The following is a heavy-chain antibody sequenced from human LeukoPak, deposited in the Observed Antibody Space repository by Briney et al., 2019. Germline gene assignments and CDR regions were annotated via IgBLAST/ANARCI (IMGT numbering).Heavy chain of an antibody. Sequence: SETLSLTCTVSGGSISSGGYYWSWIRQHPGKGLEWIGYIYYSGSTYYNPSLRSRVTISVDTSKNQFSLKLSSVTAADTAVYYCARTPLGDYDSSGYYSDAFDIWGQGTMVTVSS. CDR3: ARTPLGDYDSSGYYSDAFDI. J-gene: IGHJ3*02. D-gene: IGHD3-22*01. CDR2: IYYSGST. V-gene: IGHV4-31*03. CDR1: GGSISSGGYY.